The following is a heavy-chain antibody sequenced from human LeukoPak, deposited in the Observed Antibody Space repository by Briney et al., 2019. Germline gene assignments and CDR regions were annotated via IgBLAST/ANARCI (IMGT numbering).Heavy chain of an antibody. CDR1: GFTFSNYS. D-gene: IGHD2-15*01. J-gene: IGHJ6*02. CDR2: ISTSSSYI. V-gene: IGHV3-21*01. Sequence: GGSLRLSCAASGFTFSNYSMNWVRQAPGKGLEWVSSISTSSSYIYYADSVKGRFTISRDNSKNTLYFQMNSLRAEDTAVYYCARDWAGYCSGGSCRLSLRYYYYGMDVWGQGTTVTVSS. CDR3: ARDWAGYCSGGSCRLSLRYYYYGMDV.